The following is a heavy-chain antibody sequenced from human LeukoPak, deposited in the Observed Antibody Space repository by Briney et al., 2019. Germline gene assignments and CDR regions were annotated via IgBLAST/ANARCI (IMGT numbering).Heavy chain of an antibody. CDR3: ARPPDYYDSSGFDY. D-gene: IGHD3-22*01. J-gene: IGHJ4*02. CDR1: GFTFSSYG. V-gene: IGHV3-33*08. CDR2: IWYDGSNK. Sequence: GRSLRLSCEASGFTFSSYGMYWVRQAPGKGLEWVAVIWYDGSNKYYADSVKGRFTISRDNSKNTLYLQMNSLRAEDTAVYYCARPPDYYDSSGFDYWGQGTLVTVSS.